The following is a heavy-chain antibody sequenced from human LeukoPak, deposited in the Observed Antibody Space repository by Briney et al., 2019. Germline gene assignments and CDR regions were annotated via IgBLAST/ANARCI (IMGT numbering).Heavy chain of an antibody. D-gene: IGHD6-19*01. CDR2: TYYRSKRYN. Sequence: SQTLSLTCAISGDSVSSNSAAWNWIRQTPSRGLEWLGRTYYRSKRYNGYAVSVKSRITINPDTSKNQFSLQLNSVTPEDTAVYYCARDALEYSSGWYWFDPWGQGTLVTVSS. CDR1: GDSVSSNSAA. J-gene: IGHJ5*02. V-gene: IGHV6-1*01. CDR3: ARDALEYSSGWYWFDP.